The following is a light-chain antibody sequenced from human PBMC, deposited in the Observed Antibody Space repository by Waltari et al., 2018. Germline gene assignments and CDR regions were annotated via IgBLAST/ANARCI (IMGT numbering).Light chain of an antibody. V-gene: IGLV2-14*03. CDR2: DVS. Sequence: QSALTQPASVSGSPGQSITISCTGTSSDIGSYNYVSWYQQHPGKAPKLMIYDVSNRPSGVSSGFSGSKSGNTASLTISGLQTEDEADYYCNSYTGSNTLVFGGGTKLTVL. CDR1: SSDIGSYNY. CDR3: NSYTGSNTLV. J-gene: IGLJ2*01.